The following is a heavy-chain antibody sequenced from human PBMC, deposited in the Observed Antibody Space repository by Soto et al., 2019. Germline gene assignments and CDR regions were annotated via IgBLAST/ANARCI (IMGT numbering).Heavy chain of an antibody. J-gene: IGHJ6*03. Sequence: KNTEASVKVSCKASGYTFTSYDINWVRQATGQGLEWMGWMNPNSGNTGYAQKFQGRVTMTRNTSISTAYMELSSLRSEDTAVYYCARGLRGDYGDYVPEGYYYYYYMDVWGKGTTVTVSS. CDR1: GYTFTSYD. CDR3: ARGLRGDYGDYVPEGYYYYYYMDV. CDR2: MNPNSGNT. D-gene: IGHD4-17*01. V-gene: IGHV1-8*01.